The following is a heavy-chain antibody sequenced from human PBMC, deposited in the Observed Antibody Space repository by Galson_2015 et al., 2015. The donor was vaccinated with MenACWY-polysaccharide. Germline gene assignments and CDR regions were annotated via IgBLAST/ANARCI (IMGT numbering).Heavy chain of an antibody. D-gene: IGHD3-10*01. CDR1: GYTFSGYH. CDR3: GRGGESTGSGNY. V-gene: IGHV1-2*02. CDR2: INPNSGGT. Sequence: SVKVSCKASGYTFSGYHIHWVRQAPGKGLEWMGWINPNSGGTTFAQKFKGRVTMTRDTSVSTVYMELNSLRSDDTAVYHCGRGGESTGSGNYWGQGTLVTGSS. J-gene: IGHJ4*02.